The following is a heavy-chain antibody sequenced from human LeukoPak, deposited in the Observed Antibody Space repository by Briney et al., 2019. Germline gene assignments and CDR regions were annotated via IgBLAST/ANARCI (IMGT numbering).Heavy chain of an antibody. D-gene: IGHD2-15*01. Sequence: PGGSLRLSCTASGFTFSSYGMNWVRQAPGKGLEWVSYIDSSGSIIYDADSVKGRFNISRDNAKNSLYLQLNSLRAEDTAVYFCARGRNTSAFAFLDYWGPETLVTIST. CDR3: ARGRNTSAFAFLDY. J-gene: IGHJ4*02. CDR2: IDSSGSII. CDR1: GFTFSSYG. V-gene: IGHV3-48*03.